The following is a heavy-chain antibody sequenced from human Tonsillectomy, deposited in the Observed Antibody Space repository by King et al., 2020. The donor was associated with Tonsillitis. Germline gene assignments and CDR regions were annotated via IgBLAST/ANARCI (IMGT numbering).Heavy chain of an antibody. V-gene: IGHV1-46*01. CDR3: ARVRFPGWLPRGNWFDP. D-gene: IGHD5-12*01. Sequence: QLVQSGAEVKKPGASVKVSCKASGYTFTSYYMHWVRQAPGQGLEWMGIINPSGGSTSYAQKFQGRVTMTRDTSTSTVYMELSSLRSEDTAVYYCARVRFPGWLPRGNWFDPWGQGTLVTVSS. CDR1: GYTFTSYY. CDR2: INPSGGST. J-gene: IGHJ5*01.